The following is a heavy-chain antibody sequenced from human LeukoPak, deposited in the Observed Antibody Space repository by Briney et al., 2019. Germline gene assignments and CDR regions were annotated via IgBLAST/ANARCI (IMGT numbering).Heavy chain of an antibody. CDR2: ICGSGPRT. Sequence: GGSLRLSCAASALISSGYAMIWVRQAPGKGLEGVSTICGSGPRTYYTDSVRGRFTISRDTSDNTLFLQMNSLRADDTAVYYCAKSREYYDVLSAFDSWGQGTLVTVSS. CDR1: ALISSGYA. D-gene: IGHD3-3*01. J-gene: IGHJ4*02. V-gene: IGHV3-23*05. CDR3: AKSREYYDVLSAFDS.